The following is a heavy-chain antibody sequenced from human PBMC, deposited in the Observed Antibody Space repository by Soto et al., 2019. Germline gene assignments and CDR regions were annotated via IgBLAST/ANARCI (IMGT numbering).Heavy chain of an antibody. J-gene: IGHJ5*02. CDR3: ARRGWYVHWFDP. Sequence: SETLSLTCTVSGGSISSSSYYWGWIRQPPGKGLEWIGSIYYSGSTYYNPSLKSRVTISVDTSKNQFSLKLSSVTAADTAVYYCARRGWYVHWFDPWGQGTLVTVSS. CDR1: GGSISSSSYY. CDR2: IYYSGST. D-gene: IGHD6-19*01. V-gene: IGHV4-39*01.